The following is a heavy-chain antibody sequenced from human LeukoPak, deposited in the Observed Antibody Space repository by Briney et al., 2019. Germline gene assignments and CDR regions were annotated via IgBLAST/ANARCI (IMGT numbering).Heavy chain of an antibody. CDR1: GYSFTSYW. J-gene: IGHJ3*02. CDR3: ASVIAAAGGDAFDI. V-gene: IGHV5-51*01. D-gene: IGHD6-13*01. Sequence: GESLKISCRGSGYSFTSYWIGWVRQMPGNGLGWMGIIYPGDSDTRYSPSFQGQVTISADKSISTAYLQWSSLKASDTAMYYCASVIAAAGGDAFDIWGQGTMVTVSS. CDR2: IYPGDSDT.